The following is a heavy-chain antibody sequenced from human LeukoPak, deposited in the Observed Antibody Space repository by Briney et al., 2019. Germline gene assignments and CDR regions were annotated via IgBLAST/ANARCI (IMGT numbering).Heavy chain of an antibody. CDR3: ARLELPTYYYDSSGYVSH. V-gene: IGHV4-61*08. CDR2: IYYSGST. J-gene: IGHJ4*02. Sequence: PSQTLSLTCTVSGGSISSGGYYWSWIRQPPGKGLEWIGYIYYSGSTNYNPSLKSRVTISVDTSKNQFSLKLSSVTAADTAVYYCARLELPTYYYDSSGYVSHWGQGTLVTVSS. CDR1: GGSISSGGYY. D-gene: IGHD3-22*01.